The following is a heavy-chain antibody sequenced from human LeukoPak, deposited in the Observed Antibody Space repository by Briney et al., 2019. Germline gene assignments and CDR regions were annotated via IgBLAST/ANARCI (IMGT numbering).Heavy chain of an antibody. CDR3: ARSRYYYDSSGYLTFDY. CDR2: IYYSGST. D-gene: IGHD3-22*01. CDR1: GGSISSGGYH. Sequence: SETLSLTCTVSGGSISSGGYHWSWIRQHPGKGLEWIGYIYYSGSTYYNPSLKSRVTISVDTSKNQFSLKLSSVTAADTAVYYCARSRYYYDSSGYLTFDYWGQGTLVTVSS. J-gene: IGHJ4*02. V-gene: IGHV4-31*03.